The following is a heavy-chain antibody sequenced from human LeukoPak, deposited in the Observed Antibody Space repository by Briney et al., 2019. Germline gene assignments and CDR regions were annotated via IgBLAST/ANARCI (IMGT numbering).Heavy chain of an antibody. CDR3: ARTLDIVVVPAAMRGVEF. V-gene: IGHV4-34*01. CDR1: GGSFSGYY. CDR2: INYSGSI. Sequence: KPSETLSLTCAVYGGSFSGYYWGWIRQPPGKGLEWIGRINYSGSIYYNPSLKSRVTISVDTSKNQFSLKLSSVTAADTAVYYCARTLDIVVVPAAMRGVEFWGQGTLVTVSS. D-gene: IGHD2-2*03. J-gene: IGHJ4*02.